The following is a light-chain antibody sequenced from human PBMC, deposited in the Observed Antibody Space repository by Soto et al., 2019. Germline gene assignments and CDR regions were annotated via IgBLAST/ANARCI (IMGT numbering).Light chain of an antibody. V-gene: IGLV2-14*03. CDR3: TSFTSSITYV. CDR2: EVS. J-gene: IGLJ1*01. CDR1: RSDVGAYNY. Sequence: HSALAQPAPVSGSPGQSITISCTGTRSDVGAYNYVSWYQQHPGKAPKVIIYEVSYRPAGVSSRFSGSKSGNTAYLTISGLQTEDEADYYCTSFTSSITYVFGTGTKVTVL.